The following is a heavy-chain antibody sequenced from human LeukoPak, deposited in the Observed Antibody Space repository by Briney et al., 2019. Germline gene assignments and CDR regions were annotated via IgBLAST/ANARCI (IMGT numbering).Heavy chain of an antibody. V-gene: IGHV3-21*01. CDR2: ISSSSNYK. CDR3: AREGPVATAFDH. D-gene: IGHD2-2*01. CDR1: GFTFSTYS. J-gene: IGHJ4*02. Sequence: TGGSLRLSCAASGFTFSTYSMNWVRQAPGKGLEWVSSISSSSNYKYYADSLKGRLTISRGNAMNSLYLQMNNLRAEDTAVYFCAREGPVATAFDHWGQGTLVTVST.